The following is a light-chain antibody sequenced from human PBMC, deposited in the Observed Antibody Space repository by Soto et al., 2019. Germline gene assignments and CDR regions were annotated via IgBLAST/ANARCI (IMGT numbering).Light chain of an antibody. CDR1: QSVGNH. V-gene: IGKV3-11*01. CDR3: QERNTWWT. J-gene: IGKJ1*01. CDR2: EAS. Sequence: EHVLTQSPATLSLSPGERATLSCRASQSVGNHLVWYQQKPGQAPRLLIYEASNRATGIPARFSGSGSGTDFTLTISSLEPEDFAVYYCQERNTWWTFGQGTKVDIK.